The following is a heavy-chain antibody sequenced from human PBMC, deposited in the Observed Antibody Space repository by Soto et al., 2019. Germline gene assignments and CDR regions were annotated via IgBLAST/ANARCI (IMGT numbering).Heavy chain of an antibody. D-gene: IGHD3-22*01. V-gene: IGHV3-23*01. CDR3: AKDLKHGSSGYYGYYYYGMDV. CDR1: GFTFSSYA. Sequence: PGGSLRLSCAASGFTFSSYAMSWVRQAPGKGLEWVSAISGSGGSTYYADSVKGRFTISRDNSKNTLYLQMNSLRAEDTAVYYCAKDLKHGSSGYYGYYYYGMDVWGQGTTVTVSS. CDR2: ISGSGGST. J-gene: IGHJ6*02.